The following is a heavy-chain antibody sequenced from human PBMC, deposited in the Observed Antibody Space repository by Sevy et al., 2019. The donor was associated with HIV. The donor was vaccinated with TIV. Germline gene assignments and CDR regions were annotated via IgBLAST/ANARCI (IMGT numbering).Heavy chain of an antibody. V-gene: IGHV1-24*01. D-gene: IGHD3-22*01. J-gene: IGHJ4*02. CDR1: GYTLTQLS. CDR3: ATTKDYYESSGYPFDY. Sequence: ASVKVSCKVSGYTLTQLSMNWVRQAPGKGLEWMGSFDPEDGETIYAQKFQGRVTMTEDRSTDKAYMDLSSLRSEDTAVYYCATTKDYYESSGYPFDYWGQGTLVTVSS. CDR2: FDPEDGET.